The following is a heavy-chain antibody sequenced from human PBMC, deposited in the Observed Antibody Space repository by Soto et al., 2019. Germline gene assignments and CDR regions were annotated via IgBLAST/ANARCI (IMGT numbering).Heavy chain of an antibody. D-gene: IGHD2-21*02. V-gene: IGHV3-48*03. CDR2: ISSSGSTI. CDR1: GFTFSSYE. Sequence: GGSLRLSCAASGFTFSSYEMNWVRQAPGKGLEWVSYISSSGSTIYYADSVKGRFTISRDNAKNSLYLQMNSLRAEDTAVYYCGRDDCGGDCYNYWGQGTLVTVSS. J-gene: IGHJ4*02. CDR3: GRDDCGGDCYNY.